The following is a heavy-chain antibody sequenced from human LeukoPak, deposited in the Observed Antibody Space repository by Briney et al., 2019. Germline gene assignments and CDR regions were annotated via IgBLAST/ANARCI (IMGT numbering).Heavy chain of an antibody. CDR1: EFTFSDYY. D-gene: IGHD1-20*01. CDR3: ARVTATYNLFDL. CDR2: IGSSGSRI. Sequence: GGSLRLSCAASEFTFSDYYMTWIRQAPGKGLEWISYIGSSGSRIAYADSVKGRFTISRDNAKNSLYLQINSLRAEDTAVYYCARVTATYNLFDLWGQGTLVTVSS. V-gene: IGHV3-11*04. J-gene: IGHJ5*02.